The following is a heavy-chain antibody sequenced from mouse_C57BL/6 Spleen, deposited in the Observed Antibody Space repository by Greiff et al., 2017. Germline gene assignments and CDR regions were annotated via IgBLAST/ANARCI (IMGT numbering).Heavy chain of an antibody. J-gene: IGHJ4*01. CDR1: GYSITSGYY. CDR2: ISYDGSN. V-gene: IGHV3-6*01. Sequence: EVKLQQSGPGLVKPSQSLSLTCSVTGYSITSGYYWNWIRQFPGNKLEWMGYISYDGSNNYNPSLKNRISITRDTSKNQFFLKLNSVTTEDTATYYCARRDYGSSYAYAMDYWGQGTSVTVSS. CDR3: ARRDYGSSYAYAMDY. D-gene: IGHD1-1*01.